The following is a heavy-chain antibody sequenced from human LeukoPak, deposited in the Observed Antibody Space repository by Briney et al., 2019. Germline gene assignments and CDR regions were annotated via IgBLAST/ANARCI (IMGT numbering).Heavy chain of an antibody. CDR3: ARDRLLWFGELDS. CDR2: IRSKANSYAT. J-gene: IGHJ5*01. CDR1: GFTFSSYA. D-gene: IGHD3-10*01. Sequence: GGSLRLSCAASGFTFSSYAMHWVRQASGKGLEWVGRIRSKANSYATAYAASVKGRFTISRDDSKNTAYLQMNSLKTEDTAVYYCARDRLLWFGELDSWGQGTLVIVSS. V-gene: IGHV3-73*01.